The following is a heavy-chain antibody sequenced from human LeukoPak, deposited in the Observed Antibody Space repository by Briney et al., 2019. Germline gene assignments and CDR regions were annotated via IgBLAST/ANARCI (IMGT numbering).Heavy chain of an antibody. CDR3: ARDRGSGWRLDY. Sequence: GASVKVSCKASGGTFSSYAISWVRQAPGQGLEWMGGIIPIFGTANYAQKFQGRVTITADESTSTAYMELSSLRSEDTAVYYCARDRGSGWRLDYWGQGTLVTVSS. V-gene: IGHV1-69*13. CDR2: IIPIFGTA. J-gene: IGHJ4*02. D-gene: IGHD6-19*01. CDR1: GGTFSSYA.